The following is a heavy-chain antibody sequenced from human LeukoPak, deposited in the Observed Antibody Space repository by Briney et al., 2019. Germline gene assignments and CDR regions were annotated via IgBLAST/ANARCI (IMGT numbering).Heavy chain of an antibody. CDR2: INPNSGGT. CDR3: ARDLGIVVVPAAQEDY. J-gene: IGHJ4*02. V-gene: IGHV1-2*02. D-gene: IGHD2-2*01. Sequence: ASVKVSCKASGLTFTNYGITWVRQAPGQGLEWMGWINPNSGGTNYAQKFQGRVTMTRDTPISTAYMELSRLRSDDTAVYYCARDLGIVVVPAAQEDYWGQGTLVTVAS. CDR1: GLTFTNYG.